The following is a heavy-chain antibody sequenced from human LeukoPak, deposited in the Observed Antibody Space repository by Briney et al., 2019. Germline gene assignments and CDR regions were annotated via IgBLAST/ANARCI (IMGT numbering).Heavy chain of an antibody. CDR1: AGSISTFY. V-gene: IGHV4-4*07. Sequence: PSETLSLTCTVSAGSISTFYWTWIRQPAGKGREWIGRINYSGSTNYNPCLRGRVSMSVDGPKNQFSLTLNSVTAADTAVYYCAREGGDPRWLDPWGQGTLVTVPS. D-gene: IGHD6-25*01. CDR3: AREGGDPRWLDP. CDR2: INYSGST. J-gene: IGHJ5*02.